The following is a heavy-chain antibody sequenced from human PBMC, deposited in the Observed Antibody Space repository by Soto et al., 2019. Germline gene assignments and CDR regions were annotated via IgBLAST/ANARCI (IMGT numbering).Heavy chain of an antibody. CDR3: AKGGPMGYCSSASCYYFDY. Sequence: GGSLRLSCAASGFTFSSYGMHWVRQAPGKGLEWVAVISYDGSNKYYADSVKGRFTISRDNSKNTLYLQMNSLRAEDTAVYYCAKGGPMGYCSSASCYYFDYWGQGTLVTVSS. V-gene: IGHV3-30*18. CDR2: ISYDGSNK. D-gene: IGHD2-2*01. CDR1: GFTFSSYG. J-gene: IGHJ4*02.